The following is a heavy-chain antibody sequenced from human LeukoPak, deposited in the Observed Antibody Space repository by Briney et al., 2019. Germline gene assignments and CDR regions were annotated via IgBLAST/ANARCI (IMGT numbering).Heavy chain of an antibody. Sequence: GGSLRLSCAVSGITLSNYVLSWVRQAPGKGLEWVAGISGSGGGTNYADSVKGRFTISRDNPKITLYLRMNGVRAEDTAVYFCAKRGVVIRVILVGFHKEAYYFDFWGQGAPVTVSS. V-gene: IGHV3-23*01. J-gene: IGHJ4*02. CDR3: AKRGVVIRVILVGFHKEAYYFDF. CDR1: GITLSNYV. D-gene: IGHD3-22*01. CDR2: ISGSGGGT.